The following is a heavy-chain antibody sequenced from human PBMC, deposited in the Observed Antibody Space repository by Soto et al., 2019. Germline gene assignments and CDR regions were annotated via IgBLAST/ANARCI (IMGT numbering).Heavy chain of an antibody. CDR3: TRGPRVDSAGTGAH. V-gene: IGHV3-74*03. Sequence: DVQLVESGGGLAQPGGSLRLSCTASGFSFSTYWMHWVRQVPGKGPVWVSRISGDGNTTTYADSVKGRFTISIDNANNILYPEMNTLRAEDTAVYHFTRGPRVDSAGTGAHWGQGTLVSVS. J-gene: IGHJ4*02. CDR2: ISGDGNTT. D-gene: IGHD6-13*01. CDR1: GFSFSTYW.